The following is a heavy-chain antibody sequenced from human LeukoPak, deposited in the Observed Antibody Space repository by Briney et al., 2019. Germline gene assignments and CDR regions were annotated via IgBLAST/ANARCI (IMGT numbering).Heavy chain of an antibody. CDR2: ISPDGGGT. CDR1: GFTFSSDG. D-gene: IGHD5-24*01. Sequence: GGSLRLSCAASGFTFSSDGMTWVRQAPGKGLEWVSSISPDGGGTVYADSVKGRFTISRDNSKNTLYLQMNSLRAEDTAVYYCAKDRRDGYNYYYYYGMDVWGQGTTVTVSS. CDR3: AKDRRDGYNYYYYYGMDV. J-gene: IGHJ6*02. V-gene: IGHV3-23*01.